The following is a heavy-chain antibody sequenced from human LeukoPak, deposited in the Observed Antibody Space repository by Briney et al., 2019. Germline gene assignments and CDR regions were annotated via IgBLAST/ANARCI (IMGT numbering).Heavy chain of an antibody. J-gene: IGHJ5*02. D-gene: IGHD3/OR15-3a*01. CDR3: VRGTCYYGGVEGFDP. CDR2: INPSGGST. CDR1: GYTFTSYY. Sequence: ASVKVSCKASGYTFTSYYMHWVRQAPGQELEWMGIINPSGGSTSYAQKFQGRDTMSRDMSPGTVYMELSSVRSEDTPVYYCVRGTCYYGGVEGFDPWGQGTLVTVSS. V-gene: IGHV1-46*01.